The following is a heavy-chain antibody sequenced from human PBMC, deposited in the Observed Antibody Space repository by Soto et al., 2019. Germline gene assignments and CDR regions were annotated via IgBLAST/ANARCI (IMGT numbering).Heavy chain of an antibody. CDR3: ARRPRSSPYFDY. D-gene: IGHD6-13*01. V-gene: IGHV5-51*01. CDR1: GYTFSNFW. J-gene: IGHJ4*02. CDR2: IYPGDHET. Sequence: PGESLKISCRCSGYTFSNFWIAWVRHLPGKGLEWMGIIYPGDHETRYSPSFHGKVTISADKSINTAYLQWSSLEASDSAFYYCARRPRSSPYFDYWGQGAMVTVSS.